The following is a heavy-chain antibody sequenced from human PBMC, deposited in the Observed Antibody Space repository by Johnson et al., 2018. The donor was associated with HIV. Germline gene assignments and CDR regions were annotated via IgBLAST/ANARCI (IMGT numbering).Heavy chain of an antibody. D-gene: IGHD3-10*01. CDR1: GFTFDDYG. CDR3: AGGYGSGSGDAFDI. J-gene: IGHJ3*02. V-gene: IGHV3-30*03. Sequence: QVQLVESGGGVVQPGRSLSLSCAASGFTFDDYGMSWVRQVPGKGLEWVAVISYDGSNKYYADSVKGRFTISRDNSKNTLYLQMNSLRAEDTAVYYCAGGYGSGSGDAFDIWGQGTMVTVSS. CDR2: ISYDGSNK.